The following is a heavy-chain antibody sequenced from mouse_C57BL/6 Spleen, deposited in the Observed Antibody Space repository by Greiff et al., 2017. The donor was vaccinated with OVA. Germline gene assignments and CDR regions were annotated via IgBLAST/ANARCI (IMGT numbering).Heavy chain of an antibody. CDR1: GFTFSDYG. Sequence: EVKLMESGGGLVKPGGSLKLSCAASGFTFSDYGTHWVRQAPEKGLEWVAYISSGSSTIYYADTVKGRFTISRDNAKNTLFLQMTSLRSEDTAMYYCARDYYDYGAYAMDYWGQGTSVTVSS. D-gene: IGHD2-4*01. V-gene: IGHV5-17*01. CDR2: ISSGSSTI. J-gene: IGHJ4*01. CDR3: ARDYYDYGAYAMDY.